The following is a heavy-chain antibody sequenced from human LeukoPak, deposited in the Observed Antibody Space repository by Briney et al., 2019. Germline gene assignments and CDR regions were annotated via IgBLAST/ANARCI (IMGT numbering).Heavy chain of an antibody. D-gene: IGHD3-10*01. V-gene: IGHV4-34*01. J-gene: IGHJ4*02. CDR3: ARRGRITMVRGVIIKGPFDY. CDR1: GGSFSGYY. Sequence: PSETLSLTCAVYGGSFSGYYWSWIRQPPGKGLEWIGEINHSGSTNYNPSLKSRVTISVDTSKNQFSLKLSSVTAADTAVYYCARRGRITMVRGVIIKGPFDYWGQGTLVTVSS. CDR2: INHSGST.